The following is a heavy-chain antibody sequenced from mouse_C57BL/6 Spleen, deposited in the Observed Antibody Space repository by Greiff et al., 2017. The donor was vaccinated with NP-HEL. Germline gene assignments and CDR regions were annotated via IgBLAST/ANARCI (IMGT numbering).Heavy chain of an antibody. CDR3: VRSGYYLDCYAMDY. CDR1: GFIFNTYA. J-gene: IGHJ4*01. CDR2: IRSKSSNYAT. V-gene: IGHV10-3*01. D-gene: IGHD1-1*01. Sequence: GGGLVPPKGSLKLSCAAFGFIFNTYAMHWVRLAPGKGLEWVARIRSKSSNYATYYADAVKDRFTISRDDSKSMLYLQMNNLKTEDTAMYYCVRSGYYLDCYAMDYWGQGTSVTVSS.